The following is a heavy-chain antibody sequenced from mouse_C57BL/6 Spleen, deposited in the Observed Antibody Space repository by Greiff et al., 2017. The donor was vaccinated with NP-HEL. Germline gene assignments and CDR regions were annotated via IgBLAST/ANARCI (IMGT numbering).Heavy chain of an antibody. Sequence: DVQLQESGPGLVKPSQSLSLTCSVTGYSITSGYYWNWIRQFPGNKLEWMGYISYDGSNNYNPSLKNRISITRDTSKNQFFLKLNSVTTEDTATYYCARDGYDYDPDYAMDYWGQGTSVTVSS. D-gene: IGHD2-4*01. V-gene: IGHV3-6*01. CDR1: GYSITSGYY. J-gene: IGHJ4*01. CDR2: ISYDGSN. CDR3: ARDGYDYDPDYAMDY.